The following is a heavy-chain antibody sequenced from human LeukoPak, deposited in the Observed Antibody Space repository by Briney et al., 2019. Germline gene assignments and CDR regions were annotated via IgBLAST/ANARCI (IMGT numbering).Heavy chain of an antibody. V-gene: IGHV4-4*07. CDR1: GGSISSYY. Sequence: SETLSLTCTVSGGSISSYYWTWIRQPAGKGLEWIGRIHPSGTTNHKPSLKSRVIMSLDMSNNQFSLKVRSVTAADTAVYYCARETEVPGGRSWDFWGQGTLVTVSS. CDR3: ARETEVPGGRSWDF. J-gene: IGHJ4*02. D-gene: IGHD6-19*01. CDR2: IHPSGTT.